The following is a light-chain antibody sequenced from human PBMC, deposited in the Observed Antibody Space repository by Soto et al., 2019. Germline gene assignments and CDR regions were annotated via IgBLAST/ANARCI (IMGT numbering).Light chain of an antibody. CDR2: EAS. Sequence: QSALTRPPSVSGSPGQSVTISCTGTSTDFVSYNRVSWYQQPPDTAPKLMIYEASNRPSGVPDRFSGSRSGNTASLTISGLQAADEADYYCSLYTSENTYVFGTGTKVTVL. CDR1: STDFVSYNR. J-gene: IGLJ1*01. CDR3: SLYTSENTYV. V-gene: IGLV2-18*01.